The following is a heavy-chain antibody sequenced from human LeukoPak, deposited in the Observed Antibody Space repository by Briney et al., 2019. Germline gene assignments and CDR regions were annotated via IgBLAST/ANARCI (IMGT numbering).Heavy chain of an antibody. D-gene: IGHD1-26*01. J-gene: IGHJ4*02. Sequence: SETLSLTCTVSGGSISSSSYYWGWIRQPPGKGLEWIGSIYYGGSTYYNPSLKSRVTISVDTSKNQFSLKLSSVTAADTAVYYCARLWWELPDYWGQGTLVTVSS. V-gene: IGHV4-39*01. CDR1: GGSISSSSYY. CDR3: ARLWWELPDY. CDR2: IYYGGST.